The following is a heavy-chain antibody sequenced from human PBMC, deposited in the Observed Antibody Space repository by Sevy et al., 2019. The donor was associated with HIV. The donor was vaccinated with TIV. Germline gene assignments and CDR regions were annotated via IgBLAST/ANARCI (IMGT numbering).Heavy chain of an antibody. J-gene: IGHJ6*02. D-gene: IGHD6-6*01. Sequence: GGSLRLSCAASGFTFSNYAMHWVRQAPGKGLEWVGRIKSKTDGGTTDYAAPVKGRFTISRDDSKNTLYLQMNSLKTEDTAVYYCTTVGSSLLYYYYGMDVWGQGTTVTVSS. CDR2: IKSKTDGGTT. V-gene: IGHV3-15*01. CDR3: TTVGSSLLYYYYGMDV. CDR1: GFTFSNYA.